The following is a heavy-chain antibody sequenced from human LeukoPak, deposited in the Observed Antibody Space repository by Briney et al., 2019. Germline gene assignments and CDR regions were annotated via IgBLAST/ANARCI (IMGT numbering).Heavy chain of an antibody. Sequence: PSETLPLTCTVSGGSVSRGSYYWSWIRQPPGKGLEWIGYIYYSGSTNYNPSLKSRVTISVDTSKNQFSLKLSSVTAADTAVYYCARDPRRGDGYNYDYWGQGTLVTVSS. D-gene: IGHD5-24*01. J-gene: IGHJ4*02. CDR3: ARDPRRGDGYNYDY. CDR2: IYYSGST. V-gene: IGHV4-61*01. CDR1: GGSVSRGSYY.